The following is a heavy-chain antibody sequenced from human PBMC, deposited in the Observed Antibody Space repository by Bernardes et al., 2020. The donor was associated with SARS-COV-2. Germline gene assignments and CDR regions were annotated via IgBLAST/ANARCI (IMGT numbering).Heavy chain of an antibody. CDR1: GFTFSAYW. CDR3: TKVGYNNYDFDY. J-gene: IGHJ4*02. Sequence: GGSLRLSCEASGFTFSAYWMNWVRQAPGKGLEWVANIHQPAIVRSYPDSVKGRFTISRDNAKNLVSLRMNSLRAEDTAVYYCTKVGYNNYDFDYWGQGTLVTVSS. V-gene: IGHV3-7*03. D-gene: IGHD4-4*01. CDR2: IHQPAIVR.